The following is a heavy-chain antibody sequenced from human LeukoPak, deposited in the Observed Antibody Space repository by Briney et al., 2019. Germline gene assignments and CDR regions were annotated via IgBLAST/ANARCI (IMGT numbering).Heavy chain of an antibody. CDR3: ARDSSYYGSGSYYAGWFDP. Sequence: SETLSLTCTVSGGSISSYYWSWIRQPPGKGLEWIGYIYYGGSNTYNPSLKSRVTISVDTSKNQFSLKLSSVTAADTAVYYCARDSSYYGSGSYYAGWFDPWGQGTLVTVSS. CDR2: IYYGGSN. V-gene: IGHV4-59*01. CDR1: GGSISSYY. J-gene: IGHJ5*02. D-gene: IGHD3-10*01.